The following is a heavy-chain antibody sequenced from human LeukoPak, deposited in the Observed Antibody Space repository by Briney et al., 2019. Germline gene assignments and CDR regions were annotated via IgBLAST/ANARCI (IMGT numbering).Heavy chain of an antibody. D-gene: IGHD4-17*01. CDR1: GFTVSSNY. J-gene: IGHJ1*01. Sequence: GGSLRLSCAASGFTVSSNYMSWVRQAPGKGLEWVSVIYSGGSTYYADSVKGRFTISRDNSKNTLYLQTNSLRAEDTAVYYCATDLYGAVFYFQHWGQGTLVTVSS. CDR3: ATDLYGAVFYFQH. CDR2: IYSGGST. V-gene: IGHV3-53*01.